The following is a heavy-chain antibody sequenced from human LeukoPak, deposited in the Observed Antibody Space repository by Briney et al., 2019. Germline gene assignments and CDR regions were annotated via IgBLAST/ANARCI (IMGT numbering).Heavy chain of an antibody. Sequence: SETLSLTRTVSGGSITTYFWSWIRQAPGKGLEWIGFINYSGSTNSNPALKSRLTMSIDTSRNHFSLKLSSVTAADTAVYYCARGLYCGGDCYPDGFDIWGQGRMVSVSS. V-gene: IGHV4-59*01. CDR2: INYSGST. CDR1: GGSITTYF. J-gene: IGHJ3*02. D-gene: IGHD2-21*02. CDR3: ARGLYCGGDCYPDGFDI.